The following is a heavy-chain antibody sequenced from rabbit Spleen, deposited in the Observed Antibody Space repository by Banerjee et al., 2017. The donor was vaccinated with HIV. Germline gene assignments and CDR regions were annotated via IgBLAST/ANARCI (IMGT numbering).Heavy chain of an antibody. D-gene: IGHD2-1*01. CDR1: GFDLSSYYY. J-gene: IGHJ4*01. V-gene: IGHV1S45*01. Sequence: QEQLEEYGGDLVQPEGSLTLTCKASGFDLSSYYYMCWVRQAPGKGLEWVACIYSGSSGSTYYASWAKGRFTISRTSSTTVTLQMTSLTAADTATYFCARDHILGYDEYGYDFDLWGQGTLVTVS. CDR2: IYSGSSGST. CDR3: ARDHILGYDEYGYDFDL.